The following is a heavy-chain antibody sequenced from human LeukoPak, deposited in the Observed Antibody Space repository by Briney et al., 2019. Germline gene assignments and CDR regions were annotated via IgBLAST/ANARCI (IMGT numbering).Heavy chain of an antibody. D-gene: IGHD5-24*01. J-gene: IGHJ4*02. CDR3: AKDKGRWLHHFDY. V-gene: IGHV3-30*18. Sequence: GGSLRLSCAASGFTFSDYYMSWIRQAPGKGLEWVAVISYDGSDKYYADSVKGRFTISRDNSKNTLYLQMNSLRAEDTAVYYCAKDKGRWLHHFDYWGQGTLVTVSS. CDR1: GFTFSDYY. CDR2: ISYDGSDK.